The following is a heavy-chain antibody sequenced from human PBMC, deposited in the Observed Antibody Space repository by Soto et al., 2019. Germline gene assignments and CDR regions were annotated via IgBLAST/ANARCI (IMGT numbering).Heavy chain of an antibody. CDR1: GSTFSSYT. Sequence: QVQLVQSGAEVKKPGSSVKVSCKASGSTFSSYTISWVRQAPGQGLEWMGRIIPILGIANYAQKFQGRVTITADKSTSTAYMELSSLRSEDTAVYYCARDTGIAAAGVGNYWGQGTLVTVSS. J-gene: IGHJ4*02. V-gene: IGHV1-69*08. CDR2: IIPILGIA. CDR3: ARDTGIAAAGVGNY. D-gene: IGHD6-13*01.